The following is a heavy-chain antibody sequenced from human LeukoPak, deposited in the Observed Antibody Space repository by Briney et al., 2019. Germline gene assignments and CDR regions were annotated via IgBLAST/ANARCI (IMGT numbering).Heavy chain of an antibody. J-gene: IGHJ4*02. CDR2: FIPIFGTA. D-gene: IGHD3-10*01. V-gene: IGHV1-69*05. Sequence: WASVKVSFKASGGTFSSYAISWVRQAPGQGLEWMGGFIPIFGTANYAQKFQGRVTITTDESTSTAYMELSSLRSEDTAVYYCARDRILWFGGTWSGEHDYWGQGTLVTVSS. CDR3: ARDRILWFGGTWSGEHDY. CDR1: GGTFSSYA.